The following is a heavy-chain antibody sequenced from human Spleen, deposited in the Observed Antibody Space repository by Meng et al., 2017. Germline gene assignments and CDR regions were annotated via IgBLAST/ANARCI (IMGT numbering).Heavy chain of an antibody. V-gene: IGHV4-34*01. D-gene: IGHD4-11*01. CDR2: IIHSGST. CDR3: ARGPTTMAHDFDY. CDR1: GGSFSDYY. Sequence: QVQAPQWGVGLLKPSATLSLTCVVSGGSFSDYYWSWIRQPPGKGLEWIGEIIHSGSTNYNPSLESRATISVDTSKNNLSLKLSSVTAADSAVYYCARGPTTMAHDFDYWGQGTLVTVSS. J-gene: IGHJ4*02.